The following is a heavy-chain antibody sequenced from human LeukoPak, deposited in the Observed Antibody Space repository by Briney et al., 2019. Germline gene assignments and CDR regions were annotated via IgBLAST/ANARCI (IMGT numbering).Heavy chain of an antibody. D-gene: IGHD1/OR15-1a*01. Sequence: ASVKVSYKASGYTFTSYDINWVRQATGQGLEWMGWMNPNSGNTGYAQKFQGRVTMTRSTSISTAYMELSNLRSEDTAVYYCARSIRPPIQKKKNKYYYYYYMDVWGKGTTVTVSS. CDR3: ARSIRPPIQKKKNKYYYYYYMDV. CDR1: GYTFTSYD. J-gene: IGHJ6*03. V-gene: IGHV1-8*01. CDR2: MNPNSGNT.